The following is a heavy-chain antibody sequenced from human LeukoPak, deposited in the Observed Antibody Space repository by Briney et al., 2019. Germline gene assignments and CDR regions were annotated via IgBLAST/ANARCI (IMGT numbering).Heavy chain of an antibody. V-gene: IGHV4-59*01. CDR1: GGSISSYY. Sequence: SETLSLTCTVSGGSISSYYWSWIRQPPGKGLEWIGYIYYSGSTNYNPSLKSRVTISVDTSKNQFSLKLSSVTAADTAVYYRARDASIPHGYFQHWGQGTLVTVSS. J-gene: IGHJ1*01. CDR2: IYYSGST. CDR3: ARDASIPHGYFQH. D-gene: IGHD2-15*01.